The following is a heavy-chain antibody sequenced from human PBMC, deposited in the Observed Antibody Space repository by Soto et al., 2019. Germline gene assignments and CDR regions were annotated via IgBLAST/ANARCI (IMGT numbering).Heavy chain of an antibody. D-gene: IGHD3-3*01. CDR1: GYTFSDYY. V-gene: IGHV3-11*01. J-gene: IGHJ4*02. CDR2: IDSSGTKI. CDR3: ASHYDMWSGYLSPVDY. Sequence: PGGSLRLSCEASGYTFSDYYMSWIRQAPGKGLEWISYIDSSGTKIYYADSVKGRFTITRDNAKNSLYLEMNSLRDEDTAVYYCASHYDMWSGYLSPVDYWGQGTLVTVSS.